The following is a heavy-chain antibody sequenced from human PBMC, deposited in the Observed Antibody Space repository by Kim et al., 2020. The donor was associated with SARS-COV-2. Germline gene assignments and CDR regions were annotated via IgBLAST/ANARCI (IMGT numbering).Heavy chain of an antibody. Sequence: SETLSLTCTVSGGSISSYYWSWIRQPPGKGLEWIGYIYYSGSTNYNPSLKSRVTISVDTSKNQFSLKLSSVTAADTAVYYCAGTYYDILTGHPRAFDIWGQGTMVTVSS. V-gene: IGHV4-59*01. J-gene: IGHJ3*02. CDR3: AGTYYDILTGHPRAFDI. CDR1: GGSISSYY. D-gene: IGHD3-9*01. CDR2: IYYSGST.